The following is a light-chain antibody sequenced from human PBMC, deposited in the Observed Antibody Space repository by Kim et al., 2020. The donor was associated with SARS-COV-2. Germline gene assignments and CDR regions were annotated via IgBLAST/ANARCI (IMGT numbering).Light chain of an antibody. CDR2: KAS. V-gene: IGKV1-5*01. J-gene: IGKJ2*01. CDR1: QTVSSW. CDR3: QQYDAYST. Sequence: DIQMTQSPSILSASVGDRVTITCRASQTVSSWLAWYQQKPGRAPKLLIYKASILETGVPSRFSGSGSGTYFTLTIDSLMPDDFATYYCQQYDAYSTFGQGTKLEIK.